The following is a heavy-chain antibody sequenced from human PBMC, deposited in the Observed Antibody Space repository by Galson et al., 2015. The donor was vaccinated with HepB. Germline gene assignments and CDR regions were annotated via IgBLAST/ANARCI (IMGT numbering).Heavy chain of an antibody. D-gene: IGHD1-26*01. CDR3: ASGSYLLDYFDY. V-gene: IGHV3-23*01. CDR1: GFTFSSYA. J-gene: IGHJ4*02. CDR2: ISGSGGST. Sequence: SLRLSCAASGFTFSSYAMSWVRQAPGKGLEWVSAISGSGGSTYYADSVKGRFTISRDNSKNTLYLQMNSLRAEDTAVYYCASGSYLLDYFDYWGQGTLVTVSS.